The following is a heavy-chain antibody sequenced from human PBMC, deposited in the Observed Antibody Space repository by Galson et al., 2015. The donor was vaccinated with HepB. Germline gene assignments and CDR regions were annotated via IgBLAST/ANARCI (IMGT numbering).Heavy chain of an antibody. Sequence: SLRLSCAASGFTFSSYAMNWVRQAPGKGLEWVSGISGSGGSTYYANSVKGRFTISRDNSKNTLYLQMNSLRAEDTAVYYCAKDRLSYSSGWFDYWGQGTLVTVSS. D-gene: IGHD6-19*01. CDR2: ISGSGGST. CDR1: GFTFSSYA. J-gene: IGHJ4*02. V-gene: IGHV3-23*01. CDR3: AKDRLSYSSGWFDY.